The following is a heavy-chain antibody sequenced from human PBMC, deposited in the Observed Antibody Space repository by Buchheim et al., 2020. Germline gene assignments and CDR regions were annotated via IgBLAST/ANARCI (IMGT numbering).Heavy chain of an antibody. CDR3: ARVQRGGGSYYYYGMDV. CDR2: ISSSGSTI. V-gene: IGHV3-48*03. J-gene: IGHJ6*02. Sequence: EVQLLESGGGLVQPGGSLRLSCAASGFTFSSYAMSWVRQAPGKGLEWVSYISSSGSTIYYADSVKGRFTISRDNAKNSLYLQMNSLRAEDTAVYYCARVQRGGGSYYYYGMDVWGQGTT. D-gene: IGHD1-26*01. CDR1: GFTFSSYA.